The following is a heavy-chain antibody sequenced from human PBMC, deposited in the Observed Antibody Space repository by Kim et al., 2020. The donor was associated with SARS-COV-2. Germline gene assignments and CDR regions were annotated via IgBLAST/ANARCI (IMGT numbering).Heavy chain of an antibody. V-gene: IGHV4-39*01. CDR3: AARATTCSRPNCHDDGFDI. Sequence: KSRVTISVDTSKNQFSLKLSSVTAADTAVYYCAARATTCSRPNCHDDGFDIWGEGTVVTVSS. J-gene: IGHJ3*02. D-gene: IGHD2-2*01.